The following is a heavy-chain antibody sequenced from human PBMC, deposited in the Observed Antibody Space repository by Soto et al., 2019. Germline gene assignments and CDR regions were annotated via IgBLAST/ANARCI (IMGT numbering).Heavy chain of an antibody. V-gene: IGHV3-30*18. J-gene: IGHJ6*02. D-gene: IGHD6-6*01. Sequence: GGSLRLSCAASGFTFSSYGMHWVRQAPGKGLEWVAVISYDGSNKYYADSVKGRFTISRDNSKNTLYLQMNSLRAEDTAVYYCAKDRRIAARLKPGGYYGMDVWGQGTTVTVSS. CDR2: ISYDGSNK. CDR1: GFTFSSYG. CDR3: AKDRRIAARLKPGGYYGMDV.